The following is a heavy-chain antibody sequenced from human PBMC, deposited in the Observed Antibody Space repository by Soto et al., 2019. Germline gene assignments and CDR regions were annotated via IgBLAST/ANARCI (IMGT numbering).Heavy chain of an antibody. Sequence: QVQLVQSGAEEKKPGASVKVSCKASGYTFTNFAMHWVRQAPGQRLEWMGWINAGNGNTKSSQNFQGRVTITRDTLXSTAYMELSSLRSEDTAVYFCARDHGSGWWGSVDCWGQGTLVTVSS. J-gene: IGHJ4*02. CDR3: ARDHGSGWWGSVDC. V-gene: IGHV1-3*05. CDR1: GYTFTNFA. D-gene: IGHD6-19*01. CDR2: INAGNGNT.